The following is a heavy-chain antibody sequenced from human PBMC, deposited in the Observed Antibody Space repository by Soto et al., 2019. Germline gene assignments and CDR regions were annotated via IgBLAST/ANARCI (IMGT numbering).Heavy chain of an antibody. CDR3: ARSFYGDPLSDY. D-gene: IGHD4-17*01. Sequence: QVQLVQSGAEVKKPGASVKVSCKASGYTFTSYDINWVRQATGQGLEWMGWMNPNIGNTGYAQKFQGRVTMTRNTSRSTADMELSSLRSEDTAVYYCARSFYGDPLSDYWGQGTLVTVSS. V-gene: IGHV1-8*01. CDR1: GYTFTSYD. CDR2: MNPNIGNT. J-gene: IGHJ4*02.